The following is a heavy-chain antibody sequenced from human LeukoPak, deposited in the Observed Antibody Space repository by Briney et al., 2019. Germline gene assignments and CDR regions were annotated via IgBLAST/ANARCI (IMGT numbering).Heavy chain of an antibody. Sequence: GSLRLSCAASGFTFSSYEMNWVRQAPGKGLEWVSYISSSGSTIYYADSVKGRFTISRDNAKNSLYLQMNSLRAEDTAVYYCARGNYGSGFDPWGQGTLVTVSS. CDR1: GFTFSSYE. CDR3: ARGNYGSGFDP. J-gene: IGHJ5*02. D-gene: IGHD3-10*01. CDR2: ISSSGSTI. V-gene: IGHV3-48*03.